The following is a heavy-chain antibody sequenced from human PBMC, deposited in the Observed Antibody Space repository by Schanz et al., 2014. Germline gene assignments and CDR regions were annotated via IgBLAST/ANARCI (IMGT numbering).Heavy chain of an antibody. D-gene: IGHD6-13*01. CDR2: ISYDGSNK. Sequence: QVQLVESGGGLVKPGGSLRLSCAASGFTFSSYGMHWVRQSPGKGLEWVALISYDGSNKYYADSVKGRFTISRDSSKNTVNLQMNSLRAEDTAVYYCAKEKEEVAADGSFFDYWGQGTLVTVSS. J-gene: IGHJ4*02. CDR3: AKEKEEVAADGSFFDY. CDR1: GFTFSSYG. V-gene: IGHV3-30*18.